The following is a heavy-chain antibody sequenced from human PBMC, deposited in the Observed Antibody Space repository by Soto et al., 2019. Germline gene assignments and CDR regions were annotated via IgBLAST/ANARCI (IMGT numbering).Heavy chain of an antibody. D-gene: IGHD3-22*01. CDR1: GGSISSYY. Sequence: PSETLSLTCTVSGGSISSYYWSWIRQPPGKGLEWIGYIYYSGSTNYNPSLKSRVTISVDTSKNQFSLKPSSVTAADTAVYYCARVGGYYDSSGYGSFDYWGQGTLVTVSS. V-gene: IGHV4-59*01. CDR2: IYYSGST. J-gene: IGHJ4*02. CDR3: ARVGGYYDSSGYGSFDY.